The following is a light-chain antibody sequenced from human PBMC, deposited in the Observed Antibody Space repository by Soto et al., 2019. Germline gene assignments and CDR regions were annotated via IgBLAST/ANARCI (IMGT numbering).Light chain of an antibody. CDR3: QHWVDYMWT. V-gene: IGKV1-5*03. CDR1: QSISSW. J-gene: IGKJ1*01. CDR2: QAP. Sequence: DLHLTQSPSTLSASVGDRVTITCRARQSISSWLAWYQQKPGKAPKLLISQAPPLESGVPSRFSGSGSRTEFALTCSCLQPDDFSTYYCQHWVDYMWTFGQGTKVEIK.